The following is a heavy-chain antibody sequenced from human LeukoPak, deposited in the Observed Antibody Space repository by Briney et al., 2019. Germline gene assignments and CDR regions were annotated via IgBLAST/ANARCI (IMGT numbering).Heavy chain of an antibody. CDR2: ISYDGSNK. CDR1: GFTFSSYG. V-gene: IGHV3-30*18. J-gene: IGHJ3*02. D-gene: IGHD3-16*01. CDR3: AKPLRNVLSDAFDI. Sequence: AGRSLRLSCAASGFTFSSYGMHWVRQAPGKGLEWVAVISYDGSNKYYADSVKGRFTISRDNSKNTLYLQMNSLRAEDTAVYYCAKPLRNVLSDAFDIWGQGTMVTVSS.